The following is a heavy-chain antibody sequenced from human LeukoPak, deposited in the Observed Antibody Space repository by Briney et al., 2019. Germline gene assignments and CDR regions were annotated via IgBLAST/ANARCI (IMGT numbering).Heavy chain of an antibody. V-gene: IGHV4-59*08. CDR1: GGSISSFY. J-gene: IGHJ3*02. CDR3: ARMVIRAYCSGGGCYEHAFDI. CDR2: IYYSGSS. D-gene: IGHD2-15*01. Sequence: SETLSLTCTVSGGSISSFYWSWIRQPPEKGLGWDGYIYYSGSSNYNPSLKSRVTISVDTSKNQFSLKLRSVTAADTAVYYCARMVIRAYCSGGGCYEHAFDIWGQGTMVTVSS.